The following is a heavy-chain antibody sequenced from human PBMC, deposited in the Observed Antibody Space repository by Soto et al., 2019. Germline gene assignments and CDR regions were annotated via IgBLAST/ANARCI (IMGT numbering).Heavy chain of an antibody. CDR2: INPHGGST. Sequence: QVRLVQSGAEVRRPGASLKVSCKAPGDTFTSYYLNWVRQAPGQGLEWMGVINPHGGSTKYAQKFQGRVTLTRDTYRSTGYMELRSLRSDDTAIYYCERSAGGNFGIIIEGSNWFDPWGQGTLVTVSS. CDR1: GDTFTSYY. D-gene: IGHD3-3*01. J-gene: IGHJ5*02. CDR3: ERSAGGNFGIIIEGSNWFDP. V-gene: IGHV1-46*01.